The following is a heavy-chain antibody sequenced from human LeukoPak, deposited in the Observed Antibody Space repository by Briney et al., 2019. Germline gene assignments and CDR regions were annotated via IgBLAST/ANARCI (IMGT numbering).Heavy chain of an antibody. J-gene: IGHJ5*02. CDR2: ISYDGSNK. CDR3: ARGQYSSSWYDWFDP. Sequence: LTGGSLRLSCAASGFTFSSSGMHWVRQAPGKGLEWVAVISYDGSNKYYADSVKGRFTISRDNSKNTLYLQMNSLRAEDTAVYYCARGQYSSSWYDWFDPWGQGTLVTVSS. CDR1: GFTFSSSG. D-gene: IGHD6-13*01. V-gene: IGHV3-30*03.